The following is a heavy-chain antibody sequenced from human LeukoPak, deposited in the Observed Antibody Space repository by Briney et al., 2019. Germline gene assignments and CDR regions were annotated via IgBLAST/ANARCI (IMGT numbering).Heavy chain of an antibody. CDR3: ARDGLSGYSFHFDY. D-gene: IGHD3-22*01. CDR2: IYYSGGT. V-gene: IGHV4-39*07. CDR1: GGSISSSSYY. Sequence: PSETLSLTCTVSGGSISSSSYYWGWIRQPPGKGLEWIGSIYYSGGTYYNPSLKSRVTISVDTSKNQFSLKLSSVTAADTAVYYCARDGLSGYSFHFDYWGQGTLVTVSS. J-gene: IGHJ4*02.